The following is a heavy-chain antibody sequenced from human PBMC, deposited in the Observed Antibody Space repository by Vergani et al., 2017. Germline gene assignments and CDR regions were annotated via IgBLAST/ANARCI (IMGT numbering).Heavy chain of an antibody. J-gene: IGHJ6*03. V-gene: IGHV1-3*01. Sequence: QVQLVQSGAEVKKPGASVKLSCKASGYTFTSYAMHWVRQAPGQRLEWMGWINAGNGNTKYSQKFQGRVTITRDTTAITAYMQLSSLRSADTAVYYCVMCTMGGIAARPACYMDVWGRGTTVTVSS. D-gene: IGHD6-6*01. CDR1: GYTFTSYA. CDR2: INAGNGNT. CDR3: VMCTMGGIAARPACYMDV.